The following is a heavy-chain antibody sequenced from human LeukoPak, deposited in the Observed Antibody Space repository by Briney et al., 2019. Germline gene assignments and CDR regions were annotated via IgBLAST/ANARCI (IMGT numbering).Heavy chain of an antibody. CDR3: ARESRDTAWSLDL. Sequence: ASVKVSCKASGFTFSGYYMRWVRQAPGQGFEWMGWINPNSGGTNFAQKFQGRVTMTRDTSINTVYMELSSLRSDDTAVYYCARESRDTAWSLDLWGQGTLVTVSS. CDR1: GFTFSGYY. CDR2: INPNSGGT. J-gene: IGHJ4*02. D-gene: IGHD1-1*01. V-gene: IGHV1-2*02.